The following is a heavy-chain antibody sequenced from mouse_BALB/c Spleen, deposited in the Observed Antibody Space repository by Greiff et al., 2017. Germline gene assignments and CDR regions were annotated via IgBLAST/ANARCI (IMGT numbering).Heavy chain of an antibody. V-gene: IGHV3-6*02. Sequence: EVQRVESGPGLVKPSQSLSLTCSVTGYSITSGYYWNWIRQFPGNKLEWMGYISYDGSNNYNPSLKNRISITRDTSKNQFFLKLNSVTTEDTATYYGAREVKNYYGYVDYWGQGTTLTVSS. CDR2: ISYDGSN. D-gene: IGHD1-1*01. CDR3: AREVKNYYGYVDY. CDR1: GYSITSGYY. J-gene: IGHJ2*01.